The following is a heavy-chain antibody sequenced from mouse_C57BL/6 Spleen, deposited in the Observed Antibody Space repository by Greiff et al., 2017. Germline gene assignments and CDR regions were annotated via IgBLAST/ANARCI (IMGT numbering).Heavy chain of an antibody. D-gene: IGHD3-1*01. Sequence: EVQLVESEGGLVQPGSSMKLSCTASGFTFSDYYMAWVRQVPEKGLEWVAKINYDGSSTYYLDSLKSRFIVSRDNAKNILYLQMSSLKSEDTATYYCARDRGGLGHYFDDWGQGTTLTVSS. V-gene: IGHV5-16*01. CDR2: INYDGSST. J-gene: IGHJ2*01. CDR3: ARDRGGLGHYFDD. CDR1: GFTFSDYY.